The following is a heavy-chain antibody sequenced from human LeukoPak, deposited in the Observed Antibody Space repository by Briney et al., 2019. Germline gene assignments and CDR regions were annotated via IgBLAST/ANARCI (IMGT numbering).Heavy chain of an antibody. CDR1: GFTYSHNG. Sequence: GGSLRLSCVASGFTYSHNGMHWVRQAPGKGLEWVAFIQYDGNTIFYADSVKGRFTISRDNSKNTLYLQMNSLRAEDTAVYYCAKSLSLLRYFDWTQPYYFDYWGQGTLVTVSS. CDR3: AKSLSLLRYFDWTQPYYFDY. D-gene: IGHD3-9*01. J-gene: IGHJ4*02. CDR2: IQYDGNTI. V-gene: IGHV3-30*02.